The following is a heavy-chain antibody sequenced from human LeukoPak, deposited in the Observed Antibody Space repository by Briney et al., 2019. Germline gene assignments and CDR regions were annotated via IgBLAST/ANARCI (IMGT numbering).Heavy chain of an antibody. CDR3: TTKVIRGNSGDDYDD. CDR1: AVTFSSYG. V-gene: IGHV3-30*03. D-gene: IGHD5-12*01. J-gene: IGHJ4*02. CDR2: ISSDGNDK. Sequence: GGSLRLSCAASAVTFSSYGIHWVRQAPGKGLEWVALISSDGNDKLYGDSVKGRFTISRDDSKSTLYLQMNSLRAEDTAVYYCTTKVIRGNSGDDYDDWGQGTLVTVSS.